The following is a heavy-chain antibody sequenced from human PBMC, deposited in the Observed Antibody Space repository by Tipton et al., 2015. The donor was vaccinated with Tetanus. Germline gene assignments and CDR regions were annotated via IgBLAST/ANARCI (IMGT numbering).Heavy chain of an antibody. D-gene: IGHD3-10*01. CDR1: GASITSANYY. J-gene: IGHJ4*02. CDR2: ISDSGTA. V-gene: IGHV4-30-4*01. CDR3: YGSGY. Sequence: TLSLTCTVSGASITSANYYWSWIRQPPGKGLEWIGYISDSGTAYYNASLKSRLTISVDKSKNQFSLKLNSVTATDTAVYYCYGSGYWGQGSLVTASP.